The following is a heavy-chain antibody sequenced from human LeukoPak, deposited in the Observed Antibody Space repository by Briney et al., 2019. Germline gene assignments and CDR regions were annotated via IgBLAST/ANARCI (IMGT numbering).Heavy chain of an antibody. CDR1: GGTFSSYA. D-gene: IGHD3-10*01. Sequence: GASVKVSCKASGGTFSSYAISWVRQAPGQGLEWMGGIIPIFGTANYARKFQGRVTITTDESTSTAYMELSSLRSEDTAVYYCARDISWFGELSPAFDIWGQGTMVTVSS. J-gene: IGHJ3*02. V-gene: IGHV1-69*05. CDR3: ARDISWFGELSPAFDI. CDR2: IIPIFGTA.